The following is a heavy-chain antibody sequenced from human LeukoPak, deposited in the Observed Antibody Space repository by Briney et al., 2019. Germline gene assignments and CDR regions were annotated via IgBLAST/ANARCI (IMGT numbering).Heavy chain of an antibody. V-gene: IGHV3-23*01. Sequence: PGGSLRLSCAASGFTFSSYGMHWVRQAPGKGLEWVSAISGSGGSTYYADSVKGRFTISRDNSKNTLYLQMNSLRAEDTAVYYCAKDNPAEILGYCSGGSCGIVGWFDPWGQGTLVTVSS. D-gene: IGHD2-15*01. J-gene: IGHJ5*02. CDR2: ISGSGGST. CDR3: AKDNPAEILGYCSGGSCGIVGWFDP. CDR1: GFTFSSYG.